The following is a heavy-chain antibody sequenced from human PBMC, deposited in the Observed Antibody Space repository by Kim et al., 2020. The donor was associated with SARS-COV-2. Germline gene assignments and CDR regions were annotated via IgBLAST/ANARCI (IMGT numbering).Heavy chain of an antibody. J-gene: IGHJ4*02. CDR3: ARDSTVTTPAFYDS. D-gene: IGHD4-17*01. Sequence: SQKVQGMVTITRDTSASTAYMELRSLRSEDTAVYYCARDSTVTTPAFYDSWGQGTLVTVSS. V-gene: IGHV1-3*01.